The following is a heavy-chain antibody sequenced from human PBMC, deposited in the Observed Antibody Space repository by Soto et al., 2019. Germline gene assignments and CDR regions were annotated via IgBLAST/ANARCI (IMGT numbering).Heavy chain of an antibody. V-gene: IGHV4-31*03. D-gene: IGHD3-3*01. CDR3: ARGGGPNYDFWSGYSHFDY. J-gene: IGHJ4*02. CDR1: GGSISSGGYY. Sequence: SETLSLTCTVSGGSISSGGYYWSWIRQHPGKGLEWIGYIYYSGSTYYNPSLKSRVTISVDTSKNQFSLKLSSVTAADTAVYYCARGGGPNYDFWSGYSHFDYWGQGTLVTVSS. CDR2: IYYSGST.